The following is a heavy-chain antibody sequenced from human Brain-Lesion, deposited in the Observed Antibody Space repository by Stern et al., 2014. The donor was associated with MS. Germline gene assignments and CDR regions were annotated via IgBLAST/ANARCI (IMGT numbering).Heavy chain of an antibody. J-gene: IGHJ6*02. V-gene: IGHV1-24*01. Sequence: VQLVESGAEVKKPGASVKVSCKVSGYTLTELSMHWVRQAPGKGLEWMGGFVPEDGETISAQKFQGRVTMTEDTSTDTAYMELSSLRSEDTAVYYCATDRDDFRSGYSAPTKGYGLDVWGQGTTVTVTS. CDR2: FVPEDGET. CDR3: ATDRDDFRSGYSAPTKGYGLDV. CDR1: GYTLTELS. D-gene: IGHD3-3*01.